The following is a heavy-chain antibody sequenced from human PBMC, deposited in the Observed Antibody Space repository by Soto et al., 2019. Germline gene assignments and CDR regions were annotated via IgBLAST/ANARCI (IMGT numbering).Heavy chain of an antibody. CDR2: IYYSGST. CDR1: GGSISSYY. V-gene: IGHV4-59*01. D-gene: IGHD3-9*01. Sequence: SETLSLTCTVSGGSISSYYWSWIRQPPGKGLEWIGYIYYSGSTNYNPSLKSRVTISVDTSKNQFSLKLSSVTAADTAVYYCARGNPTGWFDPWGQGTLVTVSS. J-gene: IGHJ5*02. CDR3: ARGNPTGWFDP.